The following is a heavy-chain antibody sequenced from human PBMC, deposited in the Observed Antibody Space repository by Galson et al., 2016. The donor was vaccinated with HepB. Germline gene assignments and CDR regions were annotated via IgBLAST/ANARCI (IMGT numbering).Heavy chain of an antibody. D-gene: IGHD1-26*01. CDR3: ARAFFSGNAVRSALDS. CDR1: GFDFRTYA. Sequence: SLRLSCAASGFDFRTYAMHWARQAPGKGLEYVALTWFDESNKYYADSVKGRFTISRDNSRNTLYLQMNSLRVEDTAVYYCARAFFSGNAVRSALDSWGQGTLVTVSS. CDR2: TWFDESNK. J-gene: IGHJ4*02. V-gene: IGHV3-33*01.